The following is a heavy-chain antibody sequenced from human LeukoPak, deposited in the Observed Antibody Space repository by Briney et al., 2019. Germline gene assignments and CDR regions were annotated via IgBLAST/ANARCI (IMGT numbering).Heavy chain of an antibody. CDR1: GFTFRSYS. J-gene: IGHJ5*02. CDR3: AREYCSGGTCLPPT. D-gene: IGHD2-15*01. V-gene: IGHV3-21*01. CDR2: ISSSGSYI. Sequence: GGSLRLSYAASGFTFRSYSMNRVRQAPGKGLEWVSLISSSGSYIYYAGSVKGRFTISRDNAKNSLYLQMNSLRAEDTAVYYCAREYCSGGTCLPPTWGQGTLVTVSS.